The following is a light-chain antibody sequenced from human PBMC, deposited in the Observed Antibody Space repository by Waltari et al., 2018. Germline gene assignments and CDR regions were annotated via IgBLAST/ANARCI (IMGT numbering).Light chain of an antibody. CDR2: DDT. J-gene: IGLJ1*01. CDR1: NIGSKR. V-gene: IGLV3-21*01. Sequence: SYVLTQPPSVSVAPGETARITCWGNNIGSKRANWYQQRPGQAPVLVIHDDTDRPSGIPERFAASNSGHTATLTISRVEVADEADYYCQVWDSSSDHYVFGKGTKVSVL. CDR3: QVWDSSSDHYV.